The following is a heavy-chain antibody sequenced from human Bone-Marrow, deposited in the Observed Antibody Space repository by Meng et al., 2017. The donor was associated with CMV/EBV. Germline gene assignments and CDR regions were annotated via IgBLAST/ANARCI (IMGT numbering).Heavy chain of an antibody. J-gene: IGHJ5*02. D-gene: IGHD2-2*01. CDR2: IIPIFGTA. Sequence: SVKVSCKASGGTFSSYAISWVRQAPGQGLEWMGGIIPIFGTANYAQKFQGRVTITTDESTSTAYMELSSLRSEDTAVYYCARVRGWGGLYCSSTSCPNWFDPWGPGALVTGSS. CDR3: ARVRGWGGLYCSSTSCPNWFDP. V-gene: IGHV1-69*05. CDR1: GGTFSSYA.